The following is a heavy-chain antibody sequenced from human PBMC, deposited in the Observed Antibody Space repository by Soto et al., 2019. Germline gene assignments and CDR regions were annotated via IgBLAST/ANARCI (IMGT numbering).Heavy chain of an antibody. Sequence: SETLSLTCTVSGGSISRGGHYWNWIRQRPGKGLEWIGYIYPSGSSYYKPSLRNRVSISVDTSKNQVSLQLTSVTAADTAVYYCGRSLTHEAFDSWGQGALVTVSS. V-gene: IGHV4-31*03. CDR3: GRSLTHEAFDS. CDR2: IYPSGSS. CDR1: GGSISRGGHY. J-gene: IGHJ4*02.